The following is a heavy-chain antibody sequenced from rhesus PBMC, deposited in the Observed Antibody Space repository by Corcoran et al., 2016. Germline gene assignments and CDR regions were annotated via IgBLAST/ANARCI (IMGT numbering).Heavy chain of an antibody. V-gene: IGHV3S5*01. Sequence: EVQLVETGGGLVQPGGSLQLSCAASGFTFSSYGMSWVRQAPGTGLEWVSAINSGGGSTYYADSVKGRFAIARDNSKNTLSLQMNSLRAEDTAVYYCAKGGYGTFDYWGQGVLVTVSS. CDR3: AKGGYGTFDY. CDR1: GFTFSSYG. J-gene: IGHJ4*01. CDR2: INSGGGST. D-gene: IGHD3-9*01.